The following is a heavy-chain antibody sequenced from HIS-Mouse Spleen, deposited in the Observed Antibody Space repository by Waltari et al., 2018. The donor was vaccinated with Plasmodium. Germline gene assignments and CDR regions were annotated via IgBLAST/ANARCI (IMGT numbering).Heavy chain of an antibody. CDR3: AKGRFWSGYYTGPFDY. J-gene: IGHJ4*02. V-gene: IGHV3-33*06. D-gene: IGHD3-3*01. CDR2: IWYDGSNK. CDR1: GFPFGSYG. Sequence: QVQLVESGGGVVQPGRSLRLSCAASGFPFGSYGLHWVRQAPGKGLEWVAVIWYDGSNKYYADSVKGRFTISRDNSKNTLYLQMNSLRAEDTAVYYCAKGRFWSGYYTGPFDYWGQGTLVTVSS.